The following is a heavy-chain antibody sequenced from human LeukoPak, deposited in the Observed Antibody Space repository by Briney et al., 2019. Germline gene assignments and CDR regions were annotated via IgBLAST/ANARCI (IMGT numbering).Heavy chain of an antibody. CDR1: GFTFGDYA. D-gene: IGHD3-9*01. J-gene: IGHJ4*02. V-gene: IGHV3-23*01. CDR2: ISGSGGST. CDR3: AKCRRPYYDILTGLDY. Sequence: PGGSLRLSCTASGFTFGDYAMSWVRQAPGKGLEWVSAISGSGGSTYYADSVKGRFAISRDNSKNTLYLQMNSLRAEDTAVYYCAKCRRPYYDILTGLDYWGQGTLVTVSS.